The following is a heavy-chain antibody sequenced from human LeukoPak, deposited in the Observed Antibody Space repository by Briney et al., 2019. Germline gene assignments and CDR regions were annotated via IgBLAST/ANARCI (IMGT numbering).Heavy chain of an antibody. Sequence: GGSLRLSCAVSGVNFSSYWMSWVRQDPGKGREWVANIKQDGSEEYYVDSVKGRFTISTDNAKNSLYLQMNSLRAEDTAVYYCARDAYYDFWSGYPRYFDYWGQGTLVTVSS. V-gene: IGHV3-7*01. D-gene: IGHD3-3*01. CDR3: ARDAYYDFWSGYPRYFDY. CDR1: GVNFSSYW. CDR2: IKQDGSEE. J-gene: IGHJ4*02.